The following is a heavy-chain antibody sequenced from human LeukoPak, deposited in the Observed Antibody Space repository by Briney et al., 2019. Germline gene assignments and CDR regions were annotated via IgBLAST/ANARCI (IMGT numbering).Heavy chain of an antibody. D-gene: IGHD3-9*01. Sequence: GGSLRLSCAASGFTFSSYGMHWVRQAPGKGLEWVAVISYDGSNKYYADSVKGRFTISRDNSKNTLYLQMNSLRAEDTAVYYCAKDQCVRDVLRYFDWLLCYYGMDVWGQGTTVTVSS. CDR2: ISYDGSNK. CDR3: AKDQCVRDVLRYFDWLLCYYGMDV. V-gene: IGHV3-30*18. CDR1: GFTFSSYG. J-gene: IGHJ6*02.